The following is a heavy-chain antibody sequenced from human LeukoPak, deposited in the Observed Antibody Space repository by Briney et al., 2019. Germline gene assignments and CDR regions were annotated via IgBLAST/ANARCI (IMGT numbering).Heavy chain of an antibody. CDR2: IYYSGST. Sequence: PSETLSLTCTVSGGSISSYYWSWIRQPPGKGLEWIGYIYYSGSTNYNPSLKSRVTISVDTSKNQFSLKLSSVTAADTAVYYCARDSWDFWSGYYGGNWFDPWGQGTLVTVSS. J-gene: IGHJ5*02. V-gene: IGHV4-59*01. CDR3: ARDSWDFWSGYYGGNWFDP. D-gene: IGHD3-3*01. CDR1: GGSISSYY.